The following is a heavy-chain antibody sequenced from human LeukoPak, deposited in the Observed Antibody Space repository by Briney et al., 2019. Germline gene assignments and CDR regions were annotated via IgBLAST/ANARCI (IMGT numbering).Heavy chain of an antibody. CDR1: GYTFTAHY. Sequence: GASVTVSCKASGYTFTAHYIHWVRQAPGQGLQWMGRINPYNFGTDYAQGFQGRVTMTTDMSTNTVHMELRSLRFDDTAVYYCTRDMGGSYPFDLWGQGTVVTVTS. V-gene: IGHV1-2*06. D-gene: IGHD1-26*01. CDR3: TRDMGGSYPFDL. J-gene: IGHJ5*02. CDR2: INPYNFGT.